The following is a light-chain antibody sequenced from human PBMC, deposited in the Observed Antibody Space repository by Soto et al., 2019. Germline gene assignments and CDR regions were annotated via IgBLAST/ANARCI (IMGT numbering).Light chain of an antibody. CDR1: QSVSSSY. Sequence: EIVLTQSPGTLSLSPGERATLSCRASQSVSSSYLAWYQQKPGQAPRLLIYDASSRATGIPDRFSGSGSGTDFTLTISRLEPEDFAVYYCQQYGSSPWTFGLGTKVEIK. CDR3: QQYGSSPWT. CDR2: DAS. V-gene: IGKV3-20*01. J-gene: IGKJ1*01.